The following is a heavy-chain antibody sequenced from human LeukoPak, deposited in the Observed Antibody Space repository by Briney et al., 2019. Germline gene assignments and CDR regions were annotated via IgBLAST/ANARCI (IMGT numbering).Heavy chain of an antibody. CDR1: GVSFSGYY. D-gene: IGHD3-22*01. V-gene: IGHV4-34*01. CDR2: INHSGST. J-gene: IGHJ4*02. Sequence: SETLSLTCAVYGVSFSGYYWSWIRRPPGKGLEWIGEINHSGSTNYNPSLKSRVTISVDTSKNQFSLKLSSVTAADTAVYYCARGQENYYDSSGYYQLFDYWGQGTLVTVSS. CDR3: ARGQENYYDSSGYYQLFDY.